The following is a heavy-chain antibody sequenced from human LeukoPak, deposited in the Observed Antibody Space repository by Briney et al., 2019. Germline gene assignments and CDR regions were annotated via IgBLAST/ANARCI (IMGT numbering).Heavy chain of an antibody. V-gene: IGHV3-23*01. J-gene: IGHJ6*02. D-gene: IGHD3-22*01. CDR3: AKDLGYDSSGYHYGMDV. Sequence: GSLRLSCAASGFTFSSYAMSWVRQAPGKGLEWVSAISGSGGSTYYADSVKGRFTISRDNSKNTLYLQMNSLRAEDTAVYYCAKDLGYDSSGYHYGMDVWGQGTTVTVSS. CDR2: ISGSGGST. CDR1: GFTFSSYA.